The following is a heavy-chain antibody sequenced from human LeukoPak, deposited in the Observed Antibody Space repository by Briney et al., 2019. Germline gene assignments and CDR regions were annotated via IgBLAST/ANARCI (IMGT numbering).Heavy chain of an antibody. CDR2: ISYDGSNK. CDR1: GFTFSSYA. J-gene: IGHJ4*02. Sequence: GGSLRLSCAASGFTFSSYAMHWVRQAPGKGLEWVAVISYDGSNKYYADSVKGRFTISRDNSKNTLYLQMNSLRAEDTAVYYCARETAGFDYWGQGTLVTVSS. CDR3: ARETAGFDY. V-gene: IGHV3-30-3*01.